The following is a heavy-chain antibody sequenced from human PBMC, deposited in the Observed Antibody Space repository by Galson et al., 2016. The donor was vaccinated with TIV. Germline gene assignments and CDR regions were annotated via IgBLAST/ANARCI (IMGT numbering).Heavy chain of an antibody. V-gene: IGHV3-11*01. CDR3: ARVGNYGYELDY. D-gene: IGHD3-16*01. CDR2: ISISGDTI. CDR1: GFPFTDYY. Sequence: SLRLSCAASGFPFTDYYVSWIRQAPGKGLEYISYISISGDTIYYAKSVKGRFTMSRDNAKNSLYLQIDSLRADDKALYYCARVGNYGYELDYLGERNLVTVSS. J-gene: IGHJ4*02.